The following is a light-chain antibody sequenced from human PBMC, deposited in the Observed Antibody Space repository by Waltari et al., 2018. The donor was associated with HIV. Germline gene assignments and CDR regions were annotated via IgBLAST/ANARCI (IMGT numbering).Light chain of an antibody. CDR2: RNN. J-gene: IGLJ1*01. Sequence: QSVLTHPPSASGTPGQRVTISCSGSRSNIGSNYVYWYQQLPGTAPKLLIYRNNERPSGVPDRFSGSKSGTSASLAISGLRSEDEADYYCAAWDDTLSGPDFGTGTKVTVL. CDR1: RSNIGSNY. V-gene: IGLV1-47*01. CDR3: AAWDDTLSGPD.